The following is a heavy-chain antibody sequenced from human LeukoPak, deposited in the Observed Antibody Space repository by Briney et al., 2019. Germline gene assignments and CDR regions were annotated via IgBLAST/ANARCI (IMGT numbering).Heavy chain of an antibody. CDR3: ARDLDYCSGGSCYSETPGMDV. CDR2: IRYDGSNK. Sequence: GGSLRLSCAASGFTFSSYDMHWVRQAPGKGLEWVAFIRYDGSNKYYADSVKGRFTISRDNSKNTLYLQMNSLRAEDTAVYYCARDLDYCSGGSCYSETPGMDVWGQGTTVTVSS. CDR1: GFTFSSYD. V-gene: IGHV3-30*02. J-gene: IGHJ6*02. D-gene: IGHD2-15*01.